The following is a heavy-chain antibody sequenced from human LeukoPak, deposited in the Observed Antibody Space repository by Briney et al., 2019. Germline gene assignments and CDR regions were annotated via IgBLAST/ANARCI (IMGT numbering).Heavy chain of an antibody. J-gene: IGHJ5*02. D-gene: IGHD2-2*01. CDR2: ISAYNGNT. V-gene: IGHV1-18*01. CDR1: GYTFTSYG. CDR3: ARGDIVVVPAAISWFDP. Sequence: ASVTVSCTASGYTFTSYGISWVRQAHGQGLEWMGWISAYNGNTNYAQKLQGRVTMTTDTSTSTAYMELRSLRSDDTAVYYCARGDIVVVPAAISWFDPWGQGTLVTVSS.